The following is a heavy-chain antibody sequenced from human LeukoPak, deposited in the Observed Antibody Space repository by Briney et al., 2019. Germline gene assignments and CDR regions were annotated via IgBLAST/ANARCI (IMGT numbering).Heavy chain of an antibody. D-gene: IGHD1-26*01. J-gene: IGHJ4*02. CDR1: GYTFTSYG. CDR2: ISAYNGNT. Sequence: APVKVSCKASGYTFTSYGISWVRQAPGQGLELMGWISAYNGNTNYAQKLQGRVTMTTDTSTSTAYMELRSLRSDDTAVYYCARVSVGGSYSGYWGQGTLVTVSS. CDR3: ARVSVGGSYSGY. V-gene: IGHV1-18*01.